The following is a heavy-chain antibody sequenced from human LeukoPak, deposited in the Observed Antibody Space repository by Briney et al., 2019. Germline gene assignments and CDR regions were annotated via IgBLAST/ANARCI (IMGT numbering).Heavy chain of an antibody. CDR3: AKAPITMVRGVPYFFDY. Sequence: GGSLRLSCAASGFTFSSHAMGWVRQAPGKGLEWVSAISGSGGNTYYADPVKGRFIISRDNSKNTLYLQMNSLRAEDTAVYYCAKAPITMVRGVPYFFDYWGQGTLVTVSS. J-gene: IGHJ4*02. V-gene: IGHV3-23*01. CDR1: GFTFSSHA. D-gene: IGHD3-10*01. CDR2: ISGSGGNT.